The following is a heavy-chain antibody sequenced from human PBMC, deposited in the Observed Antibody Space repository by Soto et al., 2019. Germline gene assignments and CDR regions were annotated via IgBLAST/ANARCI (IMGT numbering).Heavy chain of an antibody. CDR1: GFIFNNYE. Sequence: VQLVESGGGLVQPGGSLRLSCAASGFIFNNYEMNGVRQAPGKGLEWVSFITGSGTTIHYADSLRARFTISRDNSKNSLYLHMSSLRAEDTAVYYCARGVAGVWNSYYDYWGQGILVTVSS. J-gene: IGHJ4*02. CDR2: ITGSGTTI. CDR3: ARGVAGVWNSYYDY. V-gene: IGHV3-48*03. D-gene: IGHD1-7*01.